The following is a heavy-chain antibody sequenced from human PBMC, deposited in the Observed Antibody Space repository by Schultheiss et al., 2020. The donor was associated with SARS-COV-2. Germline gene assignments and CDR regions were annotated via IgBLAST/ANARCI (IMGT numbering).Heavy chain of an antibody. V-gene: IGHV2-5*01. Sequence: SGPTLVKPTQTLTLTCTFSGFSLTTSGVGVGWIRQPPGKAPEWLALIYWNDDKRYSPSLKNRLTITKDTSKNQVVLTMTNMDPVDTATYSCGHTGPLYGRGRFDPWGQGTLVTVSS. CDR2: IYWNDDK. CDR3: GHTGPLYGRGRFDP. J-gene: IGHJ5*02. D-gene: IGHD3-16*02. CDR1: GFSLTTSGVG.